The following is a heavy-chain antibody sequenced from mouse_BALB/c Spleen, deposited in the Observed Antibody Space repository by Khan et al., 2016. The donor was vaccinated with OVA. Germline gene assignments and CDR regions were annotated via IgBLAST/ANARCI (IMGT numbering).Heavy chain of an antibody. D-gene: IGHD1-2*01. CDR2: ISSGSKTT. CDR1: GFTFSGFG. V-gene: IGHV5-17*02. Sequence: EVELVESGGGLVQPGGSRKLSCAASGFTFSGFGMHWVRQAPEKGLEWVAYISSGSKTTYYADTVKGRFNISRDNPKNTPFLQMTSLRSEDTAMYFCARTGYYYFDYWGQGTTLTISS. CDR3: ARTGYYYFDY. J-gene: IGHJ2*01.